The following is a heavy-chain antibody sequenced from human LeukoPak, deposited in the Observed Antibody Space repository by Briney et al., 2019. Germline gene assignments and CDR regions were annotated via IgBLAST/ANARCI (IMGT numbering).Heavy chain of an antibody. CDR3: ARNRAAPEN. CDR1: GFTFSNSS. V-gene: IGHV3-7*01. J-gene: IGHJ4*02. CDR2: INQDGSAQ. Sequence: GGSLRLSCAASGFTFSNSSMTWVRQAPGKGLEWVASINQDGSAQHYVDSVKGRFAISRDNAKTSLYLQMNSLRDEDTAIYYCARNRAAPENWGQGTLVTVSS. D-gene: IGHD1-14*01.